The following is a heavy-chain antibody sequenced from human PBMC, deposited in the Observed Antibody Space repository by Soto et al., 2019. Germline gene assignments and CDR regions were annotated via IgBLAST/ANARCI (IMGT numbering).Heavy chain of an antibody. CDR3: VRPDSSGYYVY. J-gene: IGHJ4*02. Sequence: PGESLKISCEVSGYTFTNYWIGCVRQMPGKGLEWMAIIHPADSDTRYSPSFQGQVTISADKSISTAYLQWSSLKASDTAMYYCVRPDSSGYYVYWGQGTMVTVSS. CDR1: GYTFTNYW. D-gene: IGHD3-22*01. CDR2: IHPADSDT. V-gene: IGHV5-51*01.